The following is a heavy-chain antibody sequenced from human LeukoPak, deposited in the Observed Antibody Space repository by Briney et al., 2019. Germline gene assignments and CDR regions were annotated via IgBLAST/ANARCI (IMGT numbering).Heavy chain of an antibody. CDR1: GGSISSGGYY. J-gene: IGHJ4*02. D-gene: IGHD6-13*01. V-gene: IGHV4-31*03. Sequence: PSETLSLTCTVSGGSISSGGYYWSWIRQHPGKGLEWIGYIYYSGSTYYNPSLKSRVTISVDTSKNQFSLKLSSVTAADTAVYYCARESQQQLVPYFDYWGQGTPVTVSS. CDR3: ARESQQQLVPYFDY. CDR2: IYYSGST.